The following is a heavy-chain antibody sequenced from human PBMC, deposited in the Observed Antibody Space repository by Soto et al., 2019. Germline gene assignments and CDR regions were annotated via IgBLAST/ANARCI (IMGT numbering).Heavy chain of an antibody. CDR3: ARDPGYCTNGVCPIFDF. CDR2: MYHGGRT. Sequence: QVHLRESGPGLVKSSETLSLTCTVSGDSVTNYFWSWMRQPPAKRLERIGHMYHGGRTNYSPSLNSRVIMSLDSSRNQFSLNLSSVTAADTAVYFCARDPGYCTNGVCPIFDFWGQGLLVAVSS. D-gene: IGHD2-8*01. CDR1: GDSVTNYF. J-gene: IGHJ4*02. V-gene: IGHV4-59*02.